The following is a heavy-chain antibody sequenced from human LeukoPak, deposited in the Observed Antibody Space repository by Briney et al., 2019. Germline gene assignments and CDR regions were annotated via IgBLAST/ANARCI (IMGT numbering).Heavy chain of an antibody. Sequence: ASVKVSCKASGYTFTGYYMHWVRQAPGQGLEWMGCINLNSGDTDYAQRFQGRVTMTRDTSISTAYMELSGLRSDDTAVYYCARDYSDQTNLVWFDPWGQGTLVTVSS. CDR2: INLNSGDT. V-gene: IGHV1-2*02. CDR3: ARDYSDQTNLVWFDP. J-gene: IGHJ5*02. CDR1: GYTFTGYY. D-gene: IGHD2-21*01.